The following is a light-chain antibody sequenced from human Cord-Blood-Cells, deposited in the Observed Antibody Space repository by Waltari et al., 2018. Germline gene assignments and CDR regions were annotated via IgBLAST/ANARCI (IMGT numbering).Light chain of an antibody. Sequence: DIQMTQSQSSLSASVGDRVTITCRGSQSISSNLNWYQQKPGQAPKLLIYAASSLQSGVPSRFSGSGSGTDFTLTISSLQPEDFATYYCQQSYSTPRTFGGGTKVEIK. CDR3: QQSYSTPRT. CDR1: QSISSN. J-gene: IGKJ4*01. V-gene: IGKV1-39*01. CDR2: AAS.